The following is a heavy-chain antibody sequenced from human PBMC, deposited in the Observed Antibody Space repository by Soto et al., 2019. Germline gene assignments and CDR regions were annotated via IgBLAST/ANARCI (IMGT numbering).Heavy chain of an antibody. Sequence: SGPTLVNPTQTLTLTCTFSGFSLSTSGVGVGWIRQPPGKALEWLALIYWDDDKRYSPSLKSRLTITKDTSKNQVVLTMTNMDPVDTATYYCAHAGYYYGSGRSYYYYYMDVWGKGTTVTVSS. D-gene: IGHD3-10*01. J-gene: IGHJ6*03. CDR2: IYWDDDK. V-gene: IGHV2-5*02. CDR3: AHAGYYYGSGRSYYYYYMDV. CDR1: GFSLSTSGVG.